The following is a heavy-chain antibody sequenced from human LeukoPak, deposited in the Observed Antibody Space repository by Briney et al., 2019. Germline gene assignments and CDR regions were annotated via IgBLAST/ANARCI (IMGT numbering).Heavy chain of an antibody. V-gene: IGHV3-15*01. J-gene: IGHJ6*02. CDR2: IKSKTDGGTT. CDR3: TTDELSRTSCHCGMDV. CDR1: GFTFSNAW. Sequence: PGGSLRLSCAASGFTFSNAWMSWVRQAPGKGLEWVGRIKSKTDGGTTDYAAPVKGRFTISRDDSKNTLYLQMNSLKTEDTAVYYCTTDELSRTSCHCGMDVWGQGTTVTVSS. D-gene: IGHD2-2*01.